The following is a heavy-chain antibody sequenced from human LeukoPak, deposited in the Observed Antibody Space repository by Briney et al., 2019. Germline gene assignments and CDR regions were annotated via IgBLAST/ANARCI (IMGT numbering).Heavy chain of an antibody. V-gene: IGHV4-4*07. CDR1: GGSVSDYY. Sequence: SETLSLTSTVSGGSVSDYYWSWIRQPAGKGLEWIGRISSSGSTNYNPSLKSRVTISVDTSKNQFSLKLSSVTAADTAVYFCARGPYSYDSSGAFDIWGQGTMVTVSS. D-gene: IGHD3-22*01. CDR2: ISSSGST. CDR3: ARGPYSYDSSGAFDI. J-gene: IGHJ3*02.